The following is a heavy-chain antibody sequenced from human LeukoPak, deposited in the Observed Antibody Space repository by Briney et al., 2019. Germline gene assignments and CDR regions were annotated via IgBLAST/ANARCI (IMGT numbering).Heavy chain of an antibody. CDR2: IYYSGST. Sequence: PSETLSFTCTVSGGSISSGGYSWSWIRQHPGKGLEWIGYIYYSGSTYYNPSLKSRVTISVDTSKNQFSLKLSSVTAADTAVYYCARCSDSRTYGMDVWGQGTTVTVSS. V-gene: IGHV4-31*03. J-gene: IGHJ6*02. CDR3: ARCSDSRTYGMDV. D-gene: IGHD2-15*01. CDR1: GGSISSGGYS.